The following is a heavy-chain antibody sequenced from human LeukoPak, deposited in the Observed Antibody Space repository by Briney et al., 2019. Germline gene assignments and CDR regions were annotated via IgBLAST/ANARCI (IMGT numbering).Heavy chain of an antibody. CDR1: GDSISNYY. J-gene: IGHJ4*02. D-gene: IGHD3-22*01. Sequence: SETLSLTCTVSGDSISNYYWSWIRQTPGKGLEWIGYIHTSGSTYYNPSLKSRVTISVDTSKNQFSLKLSSVTAADTAVYFCARGYYDTSAYSKPFDFWGQGTLVTVSS. CDR3: ARGYYDTSAYSKPFDF. V-gene: IGHV4-4*09. CDR2: IHTSGST.